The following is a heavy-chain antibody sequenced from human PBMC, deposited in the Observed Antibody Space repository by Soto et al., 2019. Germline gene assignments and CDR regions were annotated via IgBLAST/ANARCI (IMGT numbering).Heavy chain of an antibody. CDR3: AHMSATMITFGGVIVLAYFDY. V-gene: IGHV2-5*01. Sequence: SGPTLVKPTQTLTLTCTFSGFSLSTSGVGVGWIRQPPGKALEWLALIYWNDDKRYSPSLKSRLTITKDTSKNQVVLTMTNMDPVDTATYYCAHMSATMITFGGVIVLAYFDYWGQGTLVTVSS. CDR2: IYWNDDK. D-gene: IGHD3-16*02. CDR1: GFSLSTSGVG. J-gene: IGHJ4*02.